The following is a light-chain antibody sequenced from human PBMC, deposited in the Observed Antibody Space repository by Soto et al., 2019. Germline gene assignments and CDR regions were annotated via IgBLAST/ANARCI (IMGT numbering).Light chain of an antibody. V-gene: IGLV1-40*01. J-gene: IGLJ2*01. Sequence: QAVVTQPPSVSGAPGQRVTISCTGTSFNIGAGYDVQWYQQSPGTAPKLLMYGNIYRPSGVPDRFSGSKSGTSASLAITGLQAEDEADYYCQSYDGIGVVFGGGTKVTVL. CDR3: QSYDGIGVV. CDR2: GNI. CDR1: SFNIGAGYD.